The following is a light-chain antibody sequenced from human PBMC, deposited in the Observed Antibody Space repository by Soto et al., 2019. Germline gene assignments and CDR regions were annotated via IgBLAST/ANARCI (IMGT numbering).Light chain of an antibody. CDR2: AAS. J-gene: IGKJ1*01. CDR1: QGISSY. V-gene: IGKV1-9*01. CDR3: QQYNSYSRT. Sequence: DIQITQSPSFLSASVGDRVTITCRASQGISSYLAWYQQKPGKAPKLLIYAASTLQSGVPSRFSGSGSGTEFTLTISSLQPDDFATYYCQQYNSYSRTFGQGTK.